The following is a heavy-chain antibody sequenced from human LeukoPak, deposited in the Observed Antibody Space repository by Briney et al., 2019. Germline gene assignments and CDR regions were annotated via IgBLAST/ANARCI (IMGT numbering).Heavy chain of an antibody. CDR3: ARAEGYCSSTSCYEYYYYYYMDV. D-gene: IGHD2-2*01. J-gene: IGHJ6*03. V-gene: IGHV1-46*01. Sequence: GASVKVSCKASGYTFTSYHMHWVRQAPGQGLEWMGIINPSGGSTSYAQKFQGRVTMTRDMSTSTAYMELSSLRSEDTAVYYCARAEGYCSSTSCYEYYYYYYMDVWGKGTTVTISS. CDR2: INPSGGST. CDR1: GYTFTSYH.